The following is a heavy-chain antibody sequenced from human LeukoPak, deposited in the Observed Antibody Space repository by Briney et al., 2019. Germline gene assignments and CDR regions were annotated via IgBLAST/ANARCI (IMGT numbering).Heavy chain of an antibody. CDR3: ARGVRGTFYYYYYYMDV. J-gene: IGHJ6*03. D-gene: IGHD3-10*01. CDR1: GDSVSSNSAA. V-gene: IGHV6-1*01. CDR2: TYYRSKWYN. Sequence: SQTLSLTCAISGDSVSSNSAAWNWIRQSPSRGLEWPGRTYYRSKWYNDYAVSVKSRITINPDTSKNQFSLKLSSVTAADTAVYYCARGVRGTFYYYYYYMDVWGKGTTVTVSS.